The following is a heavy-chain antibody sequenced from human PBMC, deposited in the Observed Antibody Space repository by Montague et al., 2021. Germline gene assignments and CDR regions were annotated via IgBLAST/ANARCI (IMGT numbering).Heavy chain of an antibody. Sequence: SLRLSCAASGFTFSSHAMTWVRLAPGKGLEWVSGISVSGTYYADSAKGRFTISRDNSENTLYLQMNSLGAEDTAVYYCAEDRDGSTWYGLNYMDVWGTGTTVIVSS. CDR2: ISVSGT. V-gene: IGHV3-23*01. CDR3: AEDRDGSTWYGLNYMDV. CDR1: GFTFSSHA. D-gene: IGHD6-13*01. J-gene: IGHJ6*03.